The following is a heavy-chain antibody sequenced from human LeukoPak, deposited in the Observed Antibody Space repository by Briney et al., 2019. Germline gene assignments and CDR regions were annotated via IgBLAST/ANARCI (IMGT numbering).Heavy chain of an antibody. D-gene: IGHD3-16*02. J-gene: IGHJ4*02. CDR1: GYTFTSYG. V-gene: IGHV1-18*01. Sequence: ASVNVSCTASGYTFTSYGISWVRQAPGQGLEWMGWISAYNGNTNYAQKLQGRVTMTTDTSTSTAYMELRSLRSDDTAVYYCARVVYGGNDYVWGSYRYTLLDYWGQGTLVTVSS. CDR2: ISAYNGNT. CDR3: ARVVYGGNDYVWGSYRYTLLDY.